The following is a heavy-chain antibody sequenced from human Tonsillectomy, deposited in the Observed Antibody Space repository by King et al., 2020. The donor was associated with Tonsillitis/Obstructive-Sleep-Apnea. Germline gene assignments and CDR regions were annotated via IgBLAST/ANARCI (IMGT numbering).Heavy chain of an antibody. V-gene: IGHV3-21*01. Sequence: EVQLVESGGGLVKPGGYLRLSCAASGFTFSSYSMNWVRQAPGKGLEWVSSISSSSSYIYYADSVKGRFTISRDNAKNSLYLQMNSLRAEETAVYYCARVVYYDFWSGYPRYDAFDIWGQGTMVTVSS. CDR2: ISSSSSYI. CDR3: ARVVYYDFWSGYPRYDAFDI. D-gene: IGHD3-3*01. J-gene: IGHJ3*02. CDR1: GFTFSSYS.